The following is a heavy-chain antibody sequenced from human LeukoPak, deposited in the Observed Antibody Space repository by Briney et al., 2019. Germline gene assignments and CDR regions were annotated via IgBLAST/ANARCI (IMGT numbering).Heavy chain of an antibody. Sequence: SETLSLTCNVPGGSISSYPWSWIRQPPGKGLWWFGYIYYSVSTNYNPSLKSRVTISVDTSKNQFSLNLSSVTAADTAVYYCARHQGGTYYYDAFDIWGQGTMVTVSS. CDR1: GGSISSYP. D-gene: IGHD1-26*01. CDR3: ARHQGGTYYYDAFDI. V-gene: IGHV4-59*08. CDR2: IYYSVST. J-gene: IGHJ3*02.